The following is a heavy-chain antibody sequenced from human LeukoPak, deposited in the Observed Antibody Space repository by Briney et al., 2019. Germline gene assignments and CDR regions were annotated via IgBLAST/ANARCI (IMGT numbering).Heavy chain of an antibody. CDR3: AGRGGSSWSSFDF. V-gene: IGHV3-23*01. CDR2: ISGFGGST. CDR1: GFTFSSSA. D-gene: IGHD6-13*01. J-gene: IGHJ4*02. Sequence: GGSLRLSCAASGFTFSSSAMSWVRQAPGKGPEWVSGISGFGGSTYYAPSVKDRFAISRDNSGNALFLRLTNLSVEDSALYYCAGRGGSSWSSFDFWGQGTWVGVSS.